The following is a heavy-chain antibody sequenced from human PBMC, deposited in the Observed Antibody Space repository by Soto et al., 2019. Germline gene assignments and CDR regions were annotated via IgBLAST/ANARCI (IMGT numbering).Heavy chain of an antibody. CDR3: AREPMVRAAHGFDI. J-gene: IGHJ3*02. CDR1: GYTFTGHY. V-gene: IGHV1-2*02. CDR2: INPNSVGT. Sequence: QVQLVQSGAEVKKPGASVKVSCKASGYTFTGHYMHWVRQAPGQGLEWMGWINPNSVGTNYAQKFQGRVTMTRDTSISTAYMELSRLRSDDTAVYYCAREPMVRAAHGFDIWGQGTRVTVSS. D-gene: IGHD3-10*01.